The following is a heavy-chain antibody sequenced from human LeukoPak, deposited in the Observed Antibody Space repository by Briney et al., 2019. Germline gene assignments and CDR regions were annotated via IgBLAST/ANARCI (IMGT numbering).Heavy chain of an antibody. Sequence: GGSLRLSCAASGFTFSSYWMSWVRQAPGKGLEWVANIKQDGSEKYYVDSVKGRFTISRDNAKNSLYLQMNSLRAEDTAVYYCARTYYGSGSYPNYYYYYYMDVWGKGTTVTISS. D-gene: IGHD3-10*01. CDR2: IKQDGSEK. V-gene: IGHV3-7*01. CDR1: GFTFSSYW. CDR3: ARTYYGSGSYPNYYYYYYMDV. J-gene: IGHJ6*03.